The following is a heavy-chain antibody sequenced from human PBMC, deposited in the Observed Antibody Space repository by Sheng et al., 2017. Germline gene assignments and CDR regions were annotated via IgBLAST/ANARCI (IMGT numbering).Heavy chain of an antibody. CDR2: INPNSGDT. D-gene: IGHD3-22*01. Sequence: QVQLVQSGAEVKKPGASVKVSCKASGYTFTGYYMHWVRQAPGQGLEWMGWINPNSGDTNYAQKFQGRVTMTRDTSISTAYMELSRLRSDDTAVYYCARDLQTMIGGALDAFDIWGQGTMVTVSS. CDR1: GYTFTGYY. J-gene: IGHJ3*02. CDR3: ARDLQTMIGGALDAFDI. V-gene: IGHV1-2*02.